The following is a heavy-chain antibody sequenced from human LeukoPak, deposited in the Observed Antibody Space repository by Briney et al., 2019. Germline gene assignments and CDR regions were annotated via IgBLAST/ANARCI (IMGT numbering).Heavy chain of an antibody. V-gene: IGHV3-30*18. CDR3: AKDSSGYLNY. J-gene: IGHJ4*02. CDR2: ISYDGSNK. D-gene: IGHD3-22*01. CDR1: GFTFSSYG. Sequence: GGSLRLSCAASGFTFSSYGMHWVRQAPGKGLEWVAVISYDGSNKYYADSVKGQFTISRDNSKNTLYLQMNSLRAEGTAVYYCAKDSSGYLNYWGQGTLVTVSS.